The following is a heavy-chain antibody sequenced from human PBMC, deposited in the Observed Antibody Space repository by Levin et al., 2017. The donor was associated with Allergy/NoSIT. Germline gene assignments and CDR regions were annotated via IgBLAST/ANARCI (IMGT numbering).Heavy chain of an antibody. CDR1: GFTFSSYA. CDR3: AKDGCSGGSCYRHSWFDP. D-gene: IGHD2-15*01. V-gene: IGHV3-23*01. CDR2: ISGSYDNT. Sequence: SCAASGFTFSSYAMSWVRQAPGKGLEWVSAISGSYDNTYYADSVKGRFTISRDNSKNTLYLQMNSLRAEDTAVYYCAKDGCSGGSCYRHSWFDPWGQGTLVTVSS. J-gene: IGHJ5*02.